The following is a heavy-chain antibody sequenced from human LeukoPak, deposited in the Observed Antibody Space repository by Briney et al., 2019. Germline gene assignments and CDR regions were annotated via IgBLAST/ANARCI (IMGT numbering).Heavy chain of an antibody. J-gene: IGHJ4*02. CDR2: IYYSGST. CDR1: GGSISSYY. Sequence: SETLSLTCTVSGGSISSYYWSWIRQPPGKGLEWIGYIYYSGSTNYNPSLKSRVTISVDTSKNQFSLKLSSVTAADTAVYYCARGHYDILTGYYSEDHWGQGTLVTVSS. D-gene: IGHD3-9*01. CDR3: ARGHYDILTGYYSEDH. V-gene: IGHV4-59*01.